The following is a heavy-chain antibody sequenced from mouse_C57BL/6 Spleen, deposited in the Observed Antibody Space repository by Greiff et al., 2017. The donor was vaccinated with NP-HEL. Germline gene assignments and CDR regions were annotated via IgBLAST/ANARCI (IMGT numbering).Heavy chain of an antibody. V-gene: IGHV1-15*01. CDR3: TRTLLREVEGDFDD. Sequence: QVHVKQSGAELVRPGASVTLSCKASGYTFTDYEMHWVKQTPVHGLEWIGAIVPETGGTAYNQKFKGKAILTADKSSSTAYMELRSRTAEDSAVYYWTRTLLREVEGDFDDWGQGTTLTVSS. CDR1: GYTFTDYE. CDR2: IVPETGGT. J-gene: IGHJ2*01. D-gene: IGHD1-1*01.